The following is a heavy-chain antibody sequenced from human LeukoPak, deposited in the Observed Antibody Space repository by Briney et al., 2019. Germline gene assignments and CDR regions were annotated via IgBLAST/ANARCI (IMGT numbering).Heavy chain of an antibody. V-gene: IGHV3-74*01. D-gene: IGHD1-7*01. CDR2: INSDGKST. CDR1: GFTFTSYW. J-gene: IGHJ4*02. Sequence: GGSLRLSCAASGFTFTSYWMHWVRQGPGKGLVWASRINSDGKSTTYADSVKGRFTISRDNTKNTLYLEMNSLRAEDTAVYYCAISLTRTSDYWGQGTLVTVSS. CDR3: AISLTRTSDY.